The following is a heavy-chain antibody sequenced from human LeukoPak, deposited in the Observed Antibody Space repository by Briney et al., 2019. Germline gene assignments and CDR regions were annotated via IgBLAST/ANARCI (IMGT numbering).Heavy chain of an antibody. J-gene: IGHJ4*02. V-gene: IGHV6-1*01. CDR1: GDSVSSNSAA. CDR2: TYYRSKWYN. D-gene: IGHD3-22*01. CDR3: ARSQSVYYDSSGYYPPFDY. Sequence: SQTLSLTCAISGDSVSSNSAAWNWIRQSPSRGLEWLGRTYYRSKWYNDYAVSVKSRITINPDTSKNQFSLQLNSVTPEDTAVYYCARSQSVYYDSSGYYPPFDYWGQGTLVTVSS.